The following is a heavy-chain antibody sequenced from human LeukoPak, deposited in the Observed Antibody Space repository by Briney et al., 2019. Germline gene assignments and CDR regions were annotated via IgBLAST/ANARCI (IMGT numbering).Heavy chain of an antibody. J-gene: IGHJ4*02. CDR3: ARDYLWGSYRYTPLDY. Sequence: GGSLRLSCAASGFTVSSKYMSWVRQAPGKGLEWVSVIYSGGSTYYADSVKGRFTISRDNSKNTLYLQMNSLKAEDTAVYYCARDYLWGSYRYTPLDYWGQGTLVTVSS. D-gene: IGHD3-16*02. CDR2: IYSGGST. CDR1: GFTVSSKY. V-gene: IGHV3-53*01.